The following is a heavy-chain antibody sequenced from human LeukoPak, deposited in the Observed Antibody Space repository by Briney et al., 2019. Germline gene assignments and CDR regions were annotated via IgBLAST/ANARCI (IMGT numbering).Heavy chain of an antibody. CDR3: ARDYDYGDYPGY. Sequence: GGSLRLSCAASGXMFDDYGMSWVRQAPGKGLEWVSGINWNGGRTGYADSVKGRFTISRDNAKNSLYLQMNSLRAEDTALYYCARDYDYGDYPGYWGQGTLVTVSS. V-gene: IGHV3-20*04. J-gene: IGHJ4*02. CDR2: INWNGGRT. D-gene: IGHD4-17*01. CDR1: GXMFDDYG.